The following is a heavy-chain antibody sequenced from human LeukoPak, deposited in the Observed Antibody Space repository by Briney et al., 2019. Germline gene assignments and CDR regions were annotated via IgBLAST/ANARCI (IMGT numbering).Heavy chain of an antibody. D-gene: IGHD3-9*01. CDR2: INSDGSST. J-gene: IGHJ6*04. Sequence: GALRLSCAASGFTFSSYWMHWVRQAPGKGLVWVSRINSDGSSTSYADSVEGRFTISRDNAKNTLYLQMNSLRAEDTAVYYCARGGHYDILTGYYYYYGMDVWGKGTTVTVSS. V-gene: IGHV3-74*01. CDR3: ARGGHYDILTGYYYYYGMDV. CDR1: GFTFSSYW.